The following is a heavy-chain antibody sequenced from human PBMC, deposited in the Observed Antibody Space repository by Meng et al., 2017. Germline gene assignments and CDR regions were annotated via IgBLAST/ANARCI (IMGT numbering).Heavy chain of an antibody. CDR2: TYYTSKRNY. J-gene: IGHJ4*02. D-gene: IGHD1-26*01. CDR1: GDSCSCNSAG. Sequence: QQQPEKPGPGLVQPSTTLSRSFAIAGDSCSCNSAGWNWIMLSPSRGLEWRGRTYYTSKRNYDYATAVKGQMSFTAGPSKNPSAHQLIYVTAEGTAMYCCGRAVGTCHSFDYWGQGTLVTVSS. CDR3: GRAVGTCHSFDY. V-gene: IGHV6-1*01.